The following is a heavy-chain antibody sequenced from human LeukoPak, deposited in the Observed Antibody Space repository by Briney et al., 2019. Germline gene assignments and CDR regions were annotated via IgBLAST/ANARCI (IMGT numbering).Heavy chain of an antibody. Sequence: ASVKVSYKASGYTFTSYAMHWVRQAPGQRLEWMGWINAGNGNTKYSQKFQGRVTITRDTSASTAYMELSSLRSEDTAVYYCARSSGYSYGYDYWGQGTLVTVSS. V-gene: IGHV1-3*01. CDR1: GYTFTSYA. J-gene: IGHJ4*02. CDR3: ARSSGYSYGYDY. CDR2: INAGNGNT. D-gene: IGHD5-18*01.